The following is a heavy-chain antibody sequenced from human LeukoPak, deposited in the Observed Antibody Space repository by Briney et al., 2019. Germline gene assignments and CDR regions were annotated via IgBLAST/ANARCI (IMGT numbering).Heavy chain of an antibody. Sequence: GGSLRLSCAASGFTFSDFWMSWVRQAPGKGLEWVANIKKDGSEKNYVDSVKGRFTIARDDAKNSLYLQMNSLRAEDTAVYFCARDKGGMVPFDYWGQGTLVTVSS. CDR2: IKKDGSEK. D-gene: IGHD3-10*01. CDR3: ARDKGGMVPFDY. J-gene: IGHJ4*02. V-gene: IGHV3-7*01. CDR1: GFTFSDFW.